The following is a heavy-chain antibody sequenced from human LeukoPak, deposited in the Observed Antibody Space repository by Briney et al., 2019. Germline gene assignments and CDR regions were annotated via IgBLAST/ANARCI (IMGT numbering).Heavy chain of an antibody. CDR1: GGSISSGGYS. V-gene: IGHV4-30-2*01. CDR2: IYHSGTT. CDR3: ASHRNYDSSGGGPYDAFDI. J-gene: IGHJ3*02. Sequence: SETLSLTCAVSGGSISSGGYSWSWIRQPPGKGLEWIGYIYHSGTTYYNPSLQSRVTISVDRSTNQFSLKLSSVTAAGTAVYYCASHRNYDSSGGGPYDAFDIWGPGTMVTVSS. D-gene: IGHD3-22*01.